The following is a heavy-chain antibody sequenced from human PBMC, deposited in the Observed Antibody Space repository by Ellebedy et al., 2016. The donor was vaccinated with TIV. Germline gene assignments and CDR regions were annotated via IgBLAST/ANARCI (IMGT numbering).Heavy chain of an antibody. Sequence: GESLKISCAASGFTFSSYAMHWIRQAPGKGLEWVAVIWYDGSNKYYADSVKGRFTISRDNSKNTLYLQMNSLRAEDTAVYYCARDSAMIVVVADNWFDPWGQGTLVTVSS. V-gene: IGHV3-30*07. J-gene: IGHJ5*02. CDR1: GFTFSSYA. CDR3: ARDSAMIVVVADNWFDP. CDR2: IWYDGSNK. D-gene: IGHD3-22*01.